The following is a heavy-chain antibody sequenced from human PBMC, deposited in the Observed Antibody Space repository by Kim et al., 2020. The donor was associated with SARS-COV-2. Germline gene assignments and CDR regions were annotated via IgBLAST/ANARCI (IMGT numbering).Heavy chain of an antibody. D-gene: IGHD1-26*01. CDR1: GFTFSSYE. CDR3: VALYSGSYSAPDY. Sequence: GGSLRLSCAASGFTFSSYEMNWVRQAPGKGLGGLWYIVRCGTIKYADSVKGRFTISRDNAKNSLYLQMDRLRAEDTAVYYCVALYSGSYSAPDYWGQGTLVTVSS. V-gene: IGHV3-48*03. CDR2: IVRCGTI. J-gene: IGHJ4*02.